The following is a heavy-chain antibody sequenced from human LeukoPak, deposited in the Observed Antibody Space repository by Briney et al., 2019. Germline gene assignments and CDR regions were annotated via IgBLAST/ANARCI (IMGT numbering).Heavy chain of an antibody. Sequence: PGRPLRLSCAAAGFTFRTYGMHSVRHAPAKGLEWVAVIRYDGSNNYYADSVKGRFTISRDNSKNTLYLQMNSLRAEGTAVYYCARGEWLRSDAVGIWGQGTLVTVSS. CDR3: ARGEWLRSDAVGI. CDR2: IRYDGSNN. J-gene: IGHJ4*02. V-gene: IGHV3-33*01. CDR1: GFTFRTYG. D-gene: IGHD5-12*01.